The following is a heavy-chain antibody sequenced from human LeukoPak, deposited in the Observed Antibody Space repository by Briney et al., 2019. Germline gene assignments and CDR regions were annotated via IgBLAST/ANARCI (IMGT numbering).Heavy chain of an antibody. D-gene: IGHD3-22*01. V-gene: IGHV3-15*01. CDR1: GFTFSNAW. CDR2: IKSKTDGGTT. J-gene: IGHJ4*02. CDR3: TTVDPQYYYDSSGYYFDY. Sequence: PGGSLRLSCAASGFTFSNAWMRWVRQAPGKGMEWVGRIKSKTDGGTTDYAATVKGRFTISRDDSKNTLYLQMNSLKTEDTAVYYCTTVDPQYYYDSSGYYFDYWGQGTLVTVSS.